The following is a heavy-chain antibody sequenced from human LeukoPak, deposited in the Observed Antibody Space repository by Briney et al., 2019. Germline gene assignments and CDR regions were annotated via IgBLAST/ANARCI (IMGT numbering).Heavy chain of an antibody. V-gene: IGHV1-18*01. CDR2: ISGYNGNT. CDR3: ARDRYVSSWYDSPADY. D-gene: IGHD6-13*01. J-gene: IGHJ4*02. Sequence: ASVKVSCKASGYTFTSYGISWVRQAPGQGLEWMGWISGYNGNTNYALKLQGRVTVTTDTFTSTAYMELQNLTSDDTAVYYCARDRYVSSWYDSPADYWGQGTLVTVSS. CDR1: GYTFTSYG.